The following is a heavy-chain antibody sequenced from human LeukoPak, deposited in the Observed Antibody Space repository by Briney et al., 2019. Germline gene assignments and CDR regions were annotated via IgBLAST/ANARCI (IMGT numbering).Heavy chain of an antibody. D-gene: IGHD6-13*01. V-gene: IGHV3-33*01. CDR1: GFTFSSYG. CDR3: ARDGNSSSRQIRLYYYYYYGMDV. J-gene: IGHJ6*02. Sequence: GGSLRLSCAASGFTFSSYGMHWVRQAPGKGLEWVGVIWYDGSKKYYADSVKGRFTISRDSSKNTLYLQMNSLRAEDTAVYYCARDGNSSSRQIRLYYYYYYGMDVWGQGTTVTVSS. CDR2: IWYDGSKK.